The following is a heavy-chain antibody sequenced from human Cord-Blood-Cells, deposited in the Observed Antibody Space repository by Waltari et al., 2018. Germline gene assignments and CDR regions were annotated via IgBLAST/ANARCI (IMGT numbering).Heavy chain of an antibody. CDR3: ARGDGGFDY. J-gene: IGHJ4*02. CDR1: GFTFSSYP. V-gene: IGHV3-64*01. CDR2: ISRNGGST. D-gene: IGHD3-16*01. Sequence: EVQLVESGGGLVQPGGSLRLSCAASGFTFSSYPMHWVRQAPGKGLEYVSAISRNGGSTYYANSVKGRFTISRDNSKNTLYLQMGSLRAEDMAVYYCARGDGGFDYWGQGTLVTVSS.